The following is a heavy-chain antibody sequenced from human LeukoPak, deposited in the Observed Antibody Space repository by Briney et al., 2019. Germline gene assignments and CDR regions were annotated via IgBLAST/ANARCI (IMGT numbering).Heavy chain of an antibody. CDR3: ARDGPRRRNSGWLVDP. D-gene: IGHD4-23*01. CDR1: GGSISSGDYY. V-gene: IGHV4-30-4*01. CDR2: IYYSGST. Sequence: SXXLSLTCTVSGGSISSGDYYWSWVRQPPGKGLERIGYIYYSGSTYYNPSLKSRVNISVDTSKKQFSLKLSSVTAADTAVYYCARDGPRRRNSGWLVDPWGQGTLVT. J-gene: IGHJ5*02.